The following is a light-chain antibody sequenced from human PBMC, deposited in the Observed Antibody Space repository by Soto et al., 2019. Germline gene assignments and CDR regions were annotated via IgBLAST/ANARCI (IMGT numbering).Light chain of an antibody. Sequence: QCVLTQPPSATGIPGQRVTITYSGGSSNIGTNAVNWYQQLPGTAPKLLIYNNNQRPSGVPDRFSGSKSGTSASLAISGLQSEDEADYYCAAWDDSLNGYVFGTGTKVTVL. V-gene: IGLV1-44*01. CDR1: SSNIGTNA. CDR2: NNN. J-gene: IGLJ1*01. CDR3: AAWDDSLNGYV.